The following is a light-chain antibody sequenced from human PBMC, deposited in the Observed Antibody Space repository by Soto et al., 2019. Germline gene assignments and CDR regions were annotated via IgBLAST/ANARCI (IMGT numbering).Light chain of an antibody. V-gene: IGLV2-11*01. J-gene: IGLJ2*01. CDR3: CSYAGSYTWV. CDR1: SSDVGGYNY. CDR2: DVT. Sequence: QSALTQPRSVSGSPGQSVTISCTGTSSDVGGYNYVSWHQQSPGKAPKLLIYDVTNRPSVVPDRFSASKSGNTASLTISGLQADDEADYYCCSYAGSYTWVFGGGTKLTVL.